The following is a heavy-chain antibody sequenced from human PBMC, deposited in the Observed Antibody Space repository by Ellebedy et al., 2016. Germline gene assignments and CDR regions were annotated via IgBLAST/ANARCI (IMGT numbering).Heavy chain of an antibody. J-gene: IGHJ4*02. CDR3: AVCSSVAYFDY. Sequence: SETLSLTCTVSGGSISPYYWSWIRQTPGKGLEWIGHIYYSGSTNYNPSLKSRVTISIDTSKNQFSLELRSVTAADTAVYYCAVCSSVAYFDYWGQGTRVTVSS. CDR2: IYYSGST. D-gene: IGHD6-19*01. CDR1: GGSISPYY. V-gene: IGHV4-59*01.